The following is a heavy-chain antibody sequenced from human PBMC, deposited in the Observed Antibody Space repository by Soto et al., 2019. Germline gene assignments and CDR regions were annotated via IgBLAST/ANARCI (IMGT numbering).Heavy chain of an antibody. CDR2: ISYDGSNK. V-gene: IGHV3-30-3*01. D-gene: IGHD3-22*01. J-gene: IGHJ6*02. CDR1: GFTFSIYA. Sequence: SLRLSCAASGFTFSIYAMHWVPQAPCKGLEWVAVISYDGSNKYYAGSVKGRFTISRDNSKNTLYLQMNSLRAEDTAVYYCARDIGDDSSEIGHGMDVWGQGTTVTVSS. CDR3: ARDIGDDSSEIGHGMDV.